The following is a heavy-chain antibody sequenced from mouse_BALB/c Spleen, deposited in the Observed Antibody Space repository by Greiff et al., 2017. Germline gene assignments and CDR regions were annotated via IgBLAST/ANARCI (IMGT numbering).Heavy chain of an antibody. V-gene: IGHV1-54*01. Sequence: QVQLKQSGAELVRPGTSVKVSCKASGYAFTNYLIEWVKQRPGQGLEWIGVINPGSGGTNYNEKFKGKATLTADKSSSTAYMQLSSLTSDDSAVYFCARSGYYGSSPNAMDYWGQGTSVTVSS. CDR1: GYAFTNYL. CDR3: ARSGYYGSSPNAMDY. J-gene: IGHJ4*01. D-gene: IGHD1-1*01. CDR2: INPGSGGT.